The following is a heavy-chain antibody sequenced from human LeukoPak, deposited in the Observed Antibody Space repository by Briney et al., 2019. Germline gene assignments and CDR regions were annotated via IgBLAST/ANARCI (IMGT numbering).Heavy chain of an antibody. CDR1: GGTFSRYA. J-gene: IGHJ4*02. Sequence: SVKVSCKASGGTFSRYAISWVRQAPGQGLEWMGRIIPILGIANYAQKFQGRVTITADKSTSTAYMELSSLRSEDTAVYYCARGKRWLQLYFDYWGQGTLVTVSS. CDR2: IIPILGIA. CDR3: ARGKRWLQLYFDY. D-gene: IGHD5-24*01. V-gene: IGHV1-69*04.